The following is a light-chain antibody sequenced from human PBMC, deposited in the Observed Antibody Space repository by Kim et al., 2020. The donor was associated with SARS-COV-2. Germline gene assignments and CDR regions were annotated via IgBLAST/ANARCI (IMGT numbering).Light chain of an antibody. CDR1: KLGDKY. V-gene: IGLV3-1*01. J-gene: IGLJ2*01. CDR2: QDS. Sequence: VSPGQTASITCSGDKLGDKYACWYQQRPGQSPVLVIYQDSKRPSGIPERFSGSNSGNTATLTISGTQAMDEADYYCQAWDSSSWVFGGGTQLTVL. CDR3: QAWDSSSWV.